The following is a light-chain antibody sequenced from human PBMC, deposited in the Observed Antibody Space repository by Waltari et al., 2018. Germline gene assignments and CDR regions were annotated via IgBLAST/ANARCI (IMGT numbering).Light chain of an antibody. J-gene: IGKJ2*03. V-gene: IGKV1D-16*01. CDR2: KAS. CDR1: QSISSW. CDR3: LQYSSSPYS. Sequence: DIQMTQSPSSLSASVGATVTITCRASQSISSWLDWYQQKPGKAPKLLIYKASSLQSGVPSRFSGSGSGTDFTLTISSLQPEDFATYYCLQYSSSPYSFGQGTKVEIK.